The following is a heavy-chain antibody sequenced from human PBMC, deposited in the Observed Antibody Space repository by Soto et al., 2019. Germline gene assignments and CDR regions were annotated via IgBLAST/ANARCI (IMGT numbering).Heavy chain of an antibody. CDR3: ARGGRIAAARRIKYLPH. D-gene: IGHD6-13*01. CDR2: INPSGGST. Sequence: ASVKVSCKASGYTFTSYYMHGVRQAPGRGLEWMGIINPSGGSTSYQQKFQGRVTMTRDTSTSTVYMELSRLRSEDTAVYYCARGGRIAAARRIKYLPHWGQGTLVTVS. V-gene: IGHV1-46*01. CDR1: GYTFTSYY. J-gene: IGHJ1*01.